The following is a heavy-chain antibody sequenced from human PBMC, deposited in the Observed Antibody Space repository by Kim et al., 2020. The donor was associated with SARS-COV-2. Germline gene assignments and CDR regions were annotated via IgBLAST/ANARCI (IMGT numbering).Heavy chain of an antibody. CDR3: ARGLTT. CDR2: IFHTGST. Sequence: SETLSLTCTVSGDSISGSNYYWGWIRQPPGKGLEWVGSIFHTGSTNYNPSLKSRVTISVDTSKNQFSLKLSSVTAADTAAYYCARGLTTGGQGTLVTVSS. D-gene: IGHD1-1*01. V-gene: IGHV4-39*01. J-gene: IGHJ4*02. CDR1: GDSISGSNYY.